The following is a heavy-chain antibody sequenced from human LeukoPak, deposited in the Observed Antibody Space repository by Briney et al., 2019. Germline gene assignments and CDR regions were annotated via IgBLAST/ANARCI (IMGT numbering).Heavy chain of an antibody. J-gene: IGHJ4*02. V-gene: IGHV3-11*01. CDR3: VRDSHHYDISGVYDY. D-gene: IGHD3-22*01. CDR1: GFTFSDYY. Sequence: GGSLRLSCAASGFTFSDYYMSWIRQAPGKGLEWVTYISRSGSNIYYIDSVKGRFTISRDNAKNSLYLQMNSLRAEDTAVYYCVRDSHHYDISGVYDYWGQGTRVTVSS. CDR2: ISRSGSNI.